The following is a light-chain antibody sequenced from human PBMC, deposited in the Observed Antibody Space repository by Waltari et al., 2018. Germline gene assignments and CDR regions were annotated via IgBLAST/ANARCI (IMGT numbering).Light chain of an antibody. CDR1: QDINSNY. V-gene: IGKV3-20*01. Sequence: EIVMTQSPGTLSLSPGERATLSCRASQDINSNYLAWYQQKPGQAPRLLIFDASSRAADIPDRFSGSGSGTDFTLTISRLEPEDFAVYYCEQYATSPWTFGQGTKIEIK. CDR2: DAS. CDR3: EQYATSPWT. J-gene: IGKJ1*01.